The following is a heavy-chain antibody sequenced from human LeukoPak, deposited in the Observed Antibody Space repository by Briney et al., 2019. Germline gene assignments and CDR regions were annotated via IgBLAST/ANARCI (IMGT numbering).Heavy chain of an antibody. Sequence: PGGSLRLSCAASGFTFSRSAMHWVRQAAGKGLEWVGRIRSKANSYATACAASVKGRFTISRDDSKNTAYLQMNSLKTEDTAVYYCWSYYDSRGYYGIDYWGQGTLVTVSS. D-gene: IGHD3-22*01. J-gene: IGHJ4*02. CDR1: GFTFSRSA. CDR2: IRSKANSYAT. CDR3: WSYYDSRGYYGIDY. V-gene: IGHV3-73*01.